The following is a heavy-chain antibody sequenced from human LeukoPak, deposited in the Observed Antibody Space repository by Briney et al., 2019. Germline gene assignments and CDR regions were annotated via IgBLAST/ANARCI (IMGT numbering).Heavy chain of an antibody. V-gene: IGHV3-23*01. Sequence: GGSLRLSCAASGFTFSSYGMSWVRQAPGKGLEWVSGISDSGGSIYYAQSVKGRFTISRDNSKNTLYLQMNSLRAEDTAVYYCAKDLKQLANFDYWGQGTLVTVFS. D-gene: IGHD6-6*01. CDR3: AKDLKQLANFDY. CDR2: ISDSGGSI. J-gene: IGHJ4*02. CDR1: GFTFSSYG.